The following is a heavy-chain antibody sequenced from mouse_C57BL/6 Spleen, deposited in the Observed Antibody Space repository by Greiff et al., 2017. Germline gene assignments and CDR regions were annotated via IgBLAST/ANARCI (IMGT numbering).Heavy chain of an antibody. D-gene: IGHD1-1*01. CDR1: GYTFTSYG. J-gene: IGHJ2*01. CDR2: IYPGSGST. Sequence: QVQLQQSGAELVRPGASVKMSCKASGYTFTSYGITWVKQRPGHGLEWIGAIYPGSGSTNYNEKFKGKATLTVDTSSSTAYMQLSSLTSEDSAVYFCARTRGRVYFDYWGQGTTLTVSS. V-gene: IGHV1-55*01. CDR3: ARTRGRVYFDY.